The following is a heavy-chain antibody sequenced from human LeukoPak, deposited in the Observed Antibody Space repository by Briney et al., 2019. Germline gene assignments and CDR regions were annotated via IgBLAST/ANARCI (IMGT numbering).Heavy chain of an antibody. J-gene: IGHJ6*03. Sequence: GGSLRLSCAASGFTFSSYAMHWVRQAPGKGLEWVAVISYDGSNKYYADSVKGRFTISRDNSKNTLYLQMNSLRAEDTAVYYCARDHVRDSYGYYYYMDVWGKGTTVTVSS. D-gene: IGHD5-18*01. CDR1: GFTFSSYA. V-gene: IGHV3-30*04. CDR2: ISYDGSNK. CDR3: ARDHVRDSYGYYYYMDV.